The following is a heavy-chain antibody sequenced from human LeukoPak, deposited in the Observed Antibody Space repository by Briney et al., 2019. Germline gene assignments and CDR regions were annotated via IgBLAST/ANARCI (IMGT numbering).Heavy chain of an antibody. J-gene: IGHJ5*02. CDR2: IYYNWTT. D-gene: IGHD2-21*01. V-gene: IGHV4-31*03. CDR3: ATYKAGDINWFDP. CDR1: GGSISTGGYS. Sequence: PSQTLSLTCTVSGGSISTGGYSWSWIRQRPGKGLQWIGYIYYNWTTQYNPSLRSRLGISMDMSKNQFSLELRSVTAADTAIYYCATYKAGDINWFDPWGQGILVTVSS.